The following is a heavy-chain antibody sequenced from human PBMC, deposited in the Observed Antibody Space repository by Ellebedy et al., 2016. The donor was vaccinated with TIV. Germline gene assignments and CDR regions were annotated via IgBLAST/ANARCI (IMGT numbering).Heavy chain of an antibody. CDR1: GFTVRSNY. CDR2: IDRSGST. CDR3: AVSGYSGYDFYLAIMDV. J-gene: IGHJ6*02. V-gene: IGHV3-66*01. D-gene: IGHD5-12*01. Sequence: GGSPRLSCVASGFTVRSNYMSWVRQAPGKGLEWVSLIDRSGSTFYADAVKGRFTISRDNSKNTLNLQMNSLRAEDTAVYYCAVSGYSGYDFYLAIMDVWGQGTAVTVSS.